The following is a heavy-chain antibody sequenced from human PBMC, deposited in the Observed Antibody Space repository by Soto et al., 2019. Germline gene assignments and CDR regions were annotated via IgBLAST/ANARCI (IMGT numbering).Heavy chain of an antibody. D-gene: IGHD1-1*01. CDR3: ARRRHLTSETPYGGGNAS. Sequence: QITLRESRPALVEPTQTLTLTCSFSALSLTTGVGVTWIRQFPGKALQWLALIYWNDERHYSPYLRSRLTITQDNCKNQVVLTMTNMDYVDTATDYCARRRHLTSETPYGGGNASLGQGTLGTVSS. CDR1: ALSLTTGVG. J-gene: IGHJ5*02. CDR2: IYWNDER. V-gene: IGHV2-5*01.